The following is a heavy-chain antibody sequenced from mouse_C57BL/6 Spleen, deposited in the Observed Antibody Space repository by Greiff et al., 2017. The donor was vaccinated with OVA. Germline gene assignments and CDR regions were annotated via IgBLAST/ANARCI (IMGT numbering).Heavy chain of an antibody. CDR3: ASSTTVVVGDYYFDY. D-gene: IGHD1-1*01. J-gene: IGHJ2*01. V-gene: IGHV1-9*01. CDR2: ILPGSGST. Sequence: QVQLQQSGAELMKPGASVKLSCKATGYTFTGYWIEWVKQRPGHGLEWIGEILPGSGSTNYNEKFKGKATFTADTSSNTAYMQLSSLTTEDSAIYYCASSTTVVVGDYYFDYWGQGTTLTVSS. CDR1: GYTFTGYW.